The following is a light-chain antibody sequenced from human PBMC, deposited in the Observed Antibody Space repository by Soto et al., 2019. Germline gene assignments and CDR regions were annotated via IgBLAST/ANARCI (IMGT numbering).Light chain of an antibody. Sequence: EIVLTHSPGALSLSPGERATLSCGASQSVSSSYLAWYQQKPGQAPRLLIYGASTRATGIPDRFSGSGSGTDFTLTISRLEPEDFAVYYCQQYGSSPRTFGQGTKVDI. V-gene: IGKV3-20*01. CDR3: QQYGSSPRT. CDR2: GAS. J-gene: IGKJ1*01. CDR1: QSVSSSY.